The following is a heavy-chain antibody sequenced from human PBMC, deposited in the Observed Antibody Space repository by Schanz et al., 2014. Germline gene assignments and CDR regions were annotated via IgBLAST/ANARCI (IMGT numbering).Heavy chain of an antibody. CDR1: GYTFTRSG. CDR2: IGGFAGNT. V-gene: IGHV1-18*01. Sequence: QVQLVQSGGEVKTPGASVKVSCKASGYTFTRSGISWVRQAPGQGLEWMGWIGGFAGNTNVSLKVQGSVSMTTETSTSSVYMELRSLTSDDSSVYYCARDRDQWDGNYLDYWGQGTLVTVSS. D-gene: IGHD1-26*01. J-gene: IGHJ4*02. CDR3: ARDRDQWDGNYLDY.